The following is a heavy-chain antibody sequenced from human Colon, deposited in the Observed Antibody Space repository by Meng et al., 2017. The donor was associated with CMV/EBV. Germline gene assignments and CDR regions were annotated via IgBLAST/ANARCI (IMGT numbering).Heavy chain of an antibody. CDR1: GFTFSNSD. J-gene: IGHJ5*01. CDR2: VSWNGSRT. D-gene: IGHD2/OR15-2a*01. CDR3: ARAGISSSSMYNWVDS. Sequence: GESLKISCAASGFTFSNSDMNWVRQAPGKGLEWVSGVSWNGSRTHYADSVKGRFIISRDNSRNFLYQQMNSLRPEDMAVHYCARAGISSSSMYNWVDSWGQGTLVTVSS. V-gene: IGHV3-19*01.